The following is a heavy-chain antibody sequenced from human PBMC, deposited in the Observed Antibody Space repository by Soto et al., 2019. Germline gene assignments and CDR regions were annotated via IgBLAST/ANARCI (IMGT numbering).Heavy chain of an antibody. CDR3: ARDSGYSYGPLDY. Sequence: PGESLRLSCEVSGFLVSSKYMSWVRQAPGKGLEWVSAMYGDGSTSYADSVEGRFTISRDNAKNSLYLQMNSLRAEDTAVYYCARDSGYSYGPLDYWGQGTLVTVS. J-gene: IGHJ4*02. CDR1: GFLVSSKY. D-gene: IGHD5-18*01. V-gene: IGHV3-66*01. CDR2: MYGDGST.